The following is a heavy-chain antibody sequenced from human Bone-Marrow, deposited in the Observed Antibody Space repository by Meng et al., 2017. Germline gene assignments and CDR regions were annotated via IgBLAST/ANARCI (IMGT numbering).Heavy chain of an antibody. CDR1: GYTFTSYY. CDR3: ARDRSYYYDSSGYLM. J-gene: IGHJ4*02. CDR2: INPSGGST. V-gene: IGHV1-46*01. Sequence: ASVKVSCKASGYTFTSYYMHWVRQAPGQGLEWMGIINPSGGSTSYAQKFQGRVTMTRDTSTSTVYMELSRLRSDDTAVYYCARDRSYYYDSSGYLMWGQGTLVTVSS. D-gene: IGHD3-22*01.